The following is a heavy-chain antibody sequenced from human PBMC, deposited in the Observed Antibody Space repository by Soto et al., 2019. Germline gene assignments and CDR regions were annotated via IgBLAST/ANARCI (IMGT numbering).Heavy chain of an antibody. CDR1: GYTFATYD. V-gene: IGHV1-8*01. D-gene: IGHD2-21*01. J-gene: IGHJ5*01. Sequence: QVQLVQSGAELKTPGASVKVSCKASGYTFATYDINRVRQAPGQGLEWMEWMKPNSGNTGSAQKFQGTLNMTRATALSVAHVELSSLRNEDTAVYYCARSDGYNVNWLDSWGQGTQVTVSA. CDR3: ARSDGYNVNWLDS. CDR2: MKPNSGNT.